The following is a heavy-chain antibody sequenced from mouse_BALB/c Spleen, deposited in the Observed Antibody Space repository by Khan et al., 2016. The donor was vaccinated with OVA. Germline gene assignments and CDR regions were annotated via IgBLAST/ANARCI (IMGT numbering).Heavy chain of an antibody. V-gene: IGHV5-6-4*01. Sequence: EVELVESGGGLVRPGGSLKLSCAASGFSFSSYSMSWVRQTPEKRLEWVATISSGGSYTYYPDSVKGRFTISRDNAKNTLHLQMSSLKSEDTAMYYWTRTRGYHGSNPYFDYWGQGTTLTVSS. D-gene: IGHD1-1*01. J-gene: IGHJ2*01. CDR3: TRTRGYHGSNPYFDY. CDR2: ISSGGSYT. CDR1: GFSFSSYS.